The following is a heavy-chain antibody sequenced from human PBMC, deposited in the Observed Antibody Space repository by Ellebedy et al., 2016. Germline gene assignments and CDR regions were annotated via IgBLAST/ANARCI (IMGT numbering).Heavy chain of an antibody. CDR2: MNPNSGNT. D-gene: IGHD3-9*01. CDR1: GYTFTSYD. V-gene: IGHV1-8*01. Sequence: ASVKVSCXASGYTFTSYDINWVRQATGQGLEWMGWMNPNSGNTGYAQKFQGRVTMTRNTSISTAYMELSSLRSEDTAVYYCARAGYFDWSYYYYGMDVWGQGTTVTVSS. J-gene: IGHJ6*02. CDR3: ARAGYFDWSYYYYGMDV.